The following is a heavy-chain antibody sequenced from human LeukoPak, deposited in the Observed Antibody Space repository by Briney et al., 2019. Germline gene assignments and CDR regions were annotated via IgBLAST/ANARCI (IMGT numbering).Heavy chain of an antibody. CDR3: AGALGIGLVDY. CDR2: IYYTGST. D-gene: IGHD1-14*01. V-gene: IGHV4-39*07. Sequence: SETLSLTCSVSGGSISYYWVWIRPPPGKGVEGIGSIYYTGSTYYNPSLQSRVIPSLDTSNKEYSLNLNSVTAADTSVYYCAGALGIGLVDYWGQGTLVTVSS. J-gene: IGHJ4*02. CDR1: GGSISYY.